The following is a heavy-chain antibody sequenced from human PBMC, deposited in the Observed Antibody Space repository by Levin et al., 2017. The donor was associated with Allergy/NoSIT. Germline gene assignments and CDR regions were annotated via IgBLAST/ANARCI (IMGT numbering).Heavy chain of an antibody. V-gene: IGHV4-39*07. Sequence: GSLRLSCNVSGGSISSSSYYWGWIRQPPGKGLEWIGSIYYSGTTYYNASLRSRVTISVDPSKHQFSLKLSSVTAADTAVYYCARDKANAFDIWGQGTMVTVSS. CDR3: ARDKANAFDI. CDR2: IYYSGTT. CDR1: GGSISSSSYY. J-gene: IGHJ3*02.